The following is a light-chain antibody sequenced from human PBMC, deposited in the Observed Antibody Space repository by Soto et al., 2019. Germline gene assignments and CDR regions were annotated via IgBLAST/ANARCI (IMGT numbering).Light chain of an antibody. CDR3: QQYHNWPPVT. CDR2: GAS. CDR1: QSVSRN. V-gene: IGKV3-15*01. J-gene: IGKJ4*01. Sequence: ETLMTQSPATLSVSRGERATLSCRASQSVSRNLAWYQQKPGQAPRLLIYGASTRATGIPVRFSGRGSGTEFSLTISSLQSEDFAVYYCQQYHNWPPVTFGGGTKVEIK.